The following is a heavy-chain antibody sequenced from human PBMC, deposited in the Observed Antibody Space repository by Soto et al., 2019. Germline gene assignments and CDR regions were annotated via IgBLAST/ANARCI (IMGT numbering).Heavy chain of an antibody. CDR1: GFTFSSYS. J-gene: IGHJ6*02. CDR3: ARGGSIAARDYYYYGMDV. Sequence: GGSLRLSCAASGFTFSSYSTNWVRQAPGRGLEWVSSISSSSSYIYYADSVKGRFTISRDNAKNSPYLQMNSLRAEDTAVYYCARGGSIAARDYYYYGMDVWGQGTTGTVSS. CDR2: ISSSSSYI. V-gene: IGHV3-21*01. D-gene: IGHD6-6*01.